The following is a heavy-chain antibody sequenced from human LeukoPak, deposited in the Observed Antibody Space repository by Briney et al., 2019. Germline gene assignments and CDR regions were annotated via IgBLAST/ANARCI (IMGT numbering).Heavy chain of an antibody. Sequence: GGSLRLSCAASGFTVNNAWMSWVRQAPGKGLEWVGRINSKADDGTTDYAAPVNGRFIISRDDSKNTLYLQMNSLKTEDTAVYYCTKTRTLGWAAFDVWGQGTMVTVSS. J-gene: IGHJ3*01. V-gene: IGHV3-15*01. CDR3: TKTRTLGWAAFDV. CDR1: GFTVNNAW. D-gene: IGHD2-2*03. CDR2: INSKADDGTT.